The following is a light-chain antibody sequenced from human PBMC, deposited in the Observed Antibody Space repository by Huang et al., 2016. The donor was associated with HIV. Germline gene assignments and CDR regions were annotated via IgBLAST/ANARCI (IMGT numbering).Light chain of an antibody. V-gene: IGKV3-11*01. Sequence: EIVLTQSPATLSLSPGERATLSGRASQSVSSYLAWYQKKPGEAPRLLIDDASNRAGGIPDRFRGSGCEADFTLTISSLEPEDFAVYYCQQRSDWPTFGQGTKLEIK. CDR2: DAS. J-gene: IGKJ2*01. CDR1: QSVSSY. CDR3: QQRSDWPT.